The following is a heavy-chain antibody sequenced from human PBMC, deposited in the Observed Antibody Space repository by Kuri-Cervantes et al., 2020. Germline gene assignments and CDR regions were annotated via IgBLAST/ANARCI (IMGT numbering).Heavy chain of an antibody. CDR3: VREGCSGGACYSRDYYLDV. Sequence: GGSLRLSCAASGFTFGNYGIHWVRQPPGKGLEWVAFIQYDGSNIHYADSVQGRFSISRDNAKSSLYLDMSNLRVEDTAVYYCVREGCSGGACYSRDYYLDVWGKGTTVTVSS. V-gene: IGHV3-30*12. CDR1: GFTFGNYG. J-gene: IGHJ6*03. D-gene: IGHD2-21*02. CDR2: IQYDGSNI.